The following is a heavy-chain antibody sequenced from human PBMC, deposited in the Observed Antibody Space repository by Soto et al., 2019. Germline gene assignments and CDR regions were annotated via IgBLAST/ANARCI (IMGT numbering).Heavy chain of an antibody. CDR3: AKDLQSHIDSDYYGYGMDV. D-gene: IGHD2-21*01. Sequence: QVQLVESGGGEVQPGRSLTISCAASGFTFSTYGMNWVRQTPGTGLEWLAVISYDGTNEYYPDSVKGRFTISRDNFKNTLTLQMNSLRADDTAVYSCAKDLQSHIDSDYYGYGMDVWGLGTRVTVSS. J-gene: IGHJ6*02. V-gene: IGHV3-30*18. CDR2: ISYDGTNE. CDR1: GFTFSTYG.